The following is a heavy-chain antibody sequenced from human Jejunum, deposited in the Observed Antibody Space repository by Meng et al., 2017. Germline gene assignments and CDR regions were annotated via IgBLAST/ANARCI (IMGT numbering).Heavy chain of an antibody. D-gene: IGHD1-7*01. CDR1: GGSITGTNW. CDR2: IYHSGTT. J-gene: IGHJ4*02. Sequence: QVQLQEAGPGLVSPSGTLSLICAGSGGSITGTNWWTWVRQAPGKGLVWIGEIYHSGTTNYNPSLKRRVAISADKSKNQFSLNLYSLSAADTAVYYCATRTRDSFDYWGQGSLVTVSS. V-gene: IGHV4-4*02. CDR3: ATRTRDSFDY.